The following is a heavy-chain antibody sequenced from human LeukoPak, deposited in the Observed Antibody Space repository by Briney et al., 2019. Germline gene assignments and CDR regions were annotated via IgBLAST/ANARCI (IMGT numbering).Heavy chain of an antibody. V-gene: IGHV4-30-2*01. Sequence: SETLSLTCAVSGCSIGSGGYSWIWIRQPPGKGLEWIGYIYHSGSTCYNPSLRSRVTISVDRSKNQFSLKLSSVPAADTAVYYCARGLGPLNSGDYFDYWGPGTLVTVSS. CDR2: IYHSGST. CDR3: ARGLGPLNSGDYFDY. D-gene: IGHD4-17*01. J-gene: IGHJ4*02. CDR1: GCSIGSGGYS.